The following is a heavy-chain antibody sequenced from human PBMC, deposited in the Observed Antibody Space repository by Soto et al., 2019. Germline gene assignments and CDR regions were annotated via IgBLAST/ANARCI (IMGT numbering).Heavy chain of an antibody. Sequence: QLQVQESGPGLVKASETLSLTCTVSGGSISSDTHYWAWIRQAPGKGPEWIGSIKYNGHTYYSPSLKSRVAMSVYTSKNQFSLKLSSVTAADTAVYSCVIQRGWYGEWAFDIWCQGTMVSVSS. J-gene: IGHJ3*02. CDR1: GGSISSDTHY. D-gene: IGHD3-10*01. CDR3: VIQRGWYGEWAFDI. V-gene: IGHV4-39*01. CDR2: IKYNGHT.